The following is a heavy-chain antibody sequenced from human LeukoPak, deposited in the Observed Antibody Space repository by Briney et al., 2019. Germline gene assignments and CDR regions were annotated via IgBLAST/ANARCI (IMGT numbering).Heavy chain of an antibody. CDR3: ARDLSGLLDY. CDR1: GFTFSSYG. V-gene: IGHV3-33*01. CDR2: IWYDGSNK. J-gene: IGHJ4*02. D-gene: IGHD3-22*01. Sequence: GGSLRLSCAASGFTFSSYGMHWVRQAPGKGLEWVAVIWYDGSNKYYADSAKGRFTISRDNSKNTLYLQMNSLRAEDTAGYYCARDLSGLLDYWGQGTLVTVSS.